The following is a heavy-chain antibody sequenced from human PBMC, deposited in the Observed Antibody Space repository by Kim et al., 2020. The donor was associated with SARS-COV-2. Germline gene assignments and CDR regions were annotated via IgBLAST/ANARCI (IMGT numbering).Heavy chain of an antibody. CDR1: GGSISSGSYY. D-gene: IGHD3-10*01. CDR2: IYTSGST. Sequence: SETLSLTCTVSGGSISSGSYYWSWIRQPAGKGLEWIGRIYTSGSTNYNPSLKSRVTISVDTSKNQFSLKLSSVTAADTAVYYCARDLFGSYYNVAYYYYGMDVWGQGTTVTVSS. J-gene: IGHJ6*02. CDR3: ARDLFGSYYNVAYYYYGMDV. V-gene: IGHV4-61*02.